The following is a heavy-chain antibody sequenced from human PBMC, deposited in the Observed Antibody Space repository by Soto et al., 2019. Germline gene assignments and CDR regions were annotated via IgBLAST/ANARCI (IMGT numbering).Heavy chain of an antibody. CDR2: ISYDGSNK. V-gene: IGHV3-30-3*01. CDR3: AREDTMAAAGSPFDY. Sequence: QVQLVESGGGVVQPGRSLRLSCAASGFTFSSYAMHWVRQAPGKGLEWVAVISYDGSNKYYADSVKGRFTISRDNSKNTLYLQMNSLRAEDTAVYYCAREDTMAAAGSPFDYWGQGTLVTVSS. CDR1: GFTFSSYA. J-gene: IGHJ4*02. D-gene: IGHD6-13*01.